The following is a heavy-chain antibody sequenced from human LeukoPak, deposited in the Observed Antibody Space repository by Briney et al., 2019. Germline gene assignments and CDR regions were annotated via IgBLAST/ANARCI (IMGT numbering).Heavy chain of an antibody. Sequence: GGSLRLSCAASGFTVSSNYMSWVRQAPGKGLEWASVIYSGGSTYYADSVKGRFTISRDNSKNTLYLQMNSLRAEDTAVYYCARIKLRFLEWPPNQYGMDVWGQGTTVTVSS. D-gene: IGHD3-3*01. J-gene: IGHJ6*02. CDR1: GFTVSSNY. V-gene: IGHV3-66*01. CDR2: IYSGGST. CDR3: ARIKLRFLEWPPNQYGMDV.